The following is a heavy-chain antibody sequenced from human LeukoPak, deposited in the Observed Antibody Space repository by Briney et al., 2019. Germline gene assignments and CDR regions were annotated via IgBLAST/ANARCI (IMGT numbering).Heavy chain of an antibody. V-gene: IGHV3-30*02. J-gene: IGHJ6*03. CDR1: GFTFSSYG. D-gene: IGHD2-15*01. CDR3: AKDRRYCSGGRCYYMDV. Sequence: GGSLRLSCAASGFTFSSYGMHWVRQAPGKGLEWVAFIRYDGSNKYYADSVKGRFTISRDNSKNTLYLQMNSLRAEDTAVYYCAKDRRYCSGGRCYYMDVWGKGTTVTVSS. CDR2: IRYDGSNK.